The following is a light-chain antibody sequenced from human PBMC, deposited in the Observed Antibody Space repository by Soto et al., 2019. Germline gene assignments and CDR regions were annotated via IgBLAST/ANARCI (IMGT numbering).Light chain of an antibody. CDR3: SSYTSSTTQV. J-gene: IGLJ2*01. CDR1: SSDVGGYNY. Sequence: QSVLTQPASVSGSPGQSITISCTGTSSDVGGYNYVSWYQQHPGKVPKLMIFDVSNRPSGVSNRFSASKSGNTASLTISGLQAEDEADYYCSSYTSSTTQVFGGGTKLTVL. V-gene: IGLV2-14*03. CDR2: DVS.